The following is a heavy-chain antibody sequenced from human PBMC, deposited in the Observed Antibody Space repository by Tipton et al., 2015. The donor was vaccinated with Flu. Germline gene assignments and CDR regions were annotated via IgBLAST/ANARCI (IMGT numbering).Heavy chain of an antibody. CDR1: GFTFDDYA. J-gene: IGHJ4*02. V-gene: IGHV3-9*01. D-gene: IGHD7-27*01. Sequence: SLRLSCAASGFTFDDYAMHWVRQAPGKGLGWVSGISWNSGSIGYADSVKGRFTISRDNAKNSLYLQMNSLRAEDTALYYCAKGSKHTPGVQDYWGQGTLVTVSS. CDR2: ISWNSGSI. CDR3: AKGSKHTPGVQDY.